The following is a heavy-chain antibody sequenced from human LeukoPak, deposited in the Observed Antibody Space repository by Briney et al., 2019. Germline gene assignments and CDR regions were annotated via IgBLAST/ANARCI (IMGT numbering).Heavy chain of an antibody. V-gene: IGHV1-18*01. CDR2: ISAYNGNT. CDR1: GYTFTSYG. D-gene: IGHD4-17*01. CDR3: ARESTVTHLRDYYYMDV. J-gene: IGHJ6*03. Sequence: ASVKVSCKASGYTFTSYGISWVRQAPGQGLEWMGWISAYNGNTNYAQKLQGRVTMTTDTSTSTAYTELRSLRSDDTAVYYCARESTVTHLRDYYYMDVWGKGTTVTVSS.